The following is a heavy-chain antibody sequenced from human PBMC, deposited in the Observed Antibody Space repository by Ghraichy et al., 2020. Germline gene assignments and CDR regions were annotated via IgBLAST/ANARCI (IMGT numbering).Heavy chain of an antibody. Sequence: ASVKVSCKASGYTFTSYGISWVRQAPGQGLEWMGWISAYNGNTNYAQKLQGRVTMTTDTSTSTAYMELRSLRSDDTAVYYCARAPGITGTSWDFDYWGQGTLVTVSS. V-gene: IGHV1-18*01. CDR1: GYTFTSYG. J-gene: IGHJ4*02. CDR3: ARAPGITGTSWDFDY. D-gene: IGHD1-20*01. CDR2: ISAYNGNT.